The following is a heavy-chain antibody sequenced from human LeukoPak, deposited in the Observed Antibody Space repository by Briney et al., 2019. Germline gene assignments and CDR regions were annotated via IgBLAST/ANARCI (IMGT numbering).Heavy chain of an antibody. J-gene: IGHJ4*02. CDR2: ISYDGSNK. CDR3: AKEGSYYDILTGYYGY. D-gene: IGHD3-9*01. Sequence: PGRSLRLSCAASGFTFSSYGMHWVRQAPGKGLEWVAVISYDGSNKYYADSVKGRFTISRDNSKNTLYLQMNSLRAEDTAVYYCAKEGSYYDILTGYYGYWGQGTLVTVSS. CDR1: GFTFSSYG. V-gene: IGHV3-30*18.